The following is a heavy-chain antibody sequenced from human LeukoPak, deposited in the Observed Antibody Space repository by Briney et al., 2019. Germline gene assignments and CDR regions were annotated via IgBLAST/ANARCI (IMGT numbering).Heavy chain of an antibody. Sequence: GGSLRLSCAASGFIFSHYGMNWVRQAPGKGLEWVSGITSRSTTYYADSVKGRFTISRDNAKNSVFLQMNNLRVEDTAIYYCARRGYHDSSGYDYWGQGTPVTVSS. V-gene: IGHV3-69-1*02. CDR2: ITSRSTT. CDR1: GFIFSHYG. CDR3: ARRGYHDSSGYDY. J-gene: IGHJ4*02. D-gene: IGHD3-22*01.